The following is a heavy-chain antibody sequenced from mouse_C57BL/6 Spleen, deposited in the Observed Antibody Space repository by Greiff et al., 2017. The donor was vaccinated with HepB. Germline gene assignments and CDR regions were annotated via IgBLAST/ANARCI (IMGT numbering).Heavy chain of an antibody. V-gene: IGHV7-1*01. J-gene: IGHJ1*03. Sequence: EVKLVESGGGLVQSGRSLRLSCATSGFTFSDFYMEWVRQAPGKGLEWIAASRNKANDYTTEYSASVKGRFIVSRDTSKSILYLQMNALRAEDTAIYYCARDAWFGRYFDVWGTGTTVTVSS. CDR1: GFTFSDFY. CDR3: ARDAWFGRYFDV. D-gene: IGHD1-1*02. CDR2: SRNKANDYTT.